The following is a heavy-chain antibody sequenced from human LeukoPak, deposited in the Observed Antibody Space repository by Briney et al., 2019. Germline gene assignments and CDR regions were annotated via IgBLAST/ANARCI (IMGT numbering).Heavy chain of an antibody. J-gene: IGHJ4*02. CDR2: ISYDGSNK. CDR3: ARDVPAADY. V-gene: IGHV3-30*03. CDR1: GFTFSSYG. Sequence: PGGSLRLSCAASGFTFSSYGMHWVRQAPGKGLEWVAVISYDGSNKYYADSVKGRFTISRDNSKNTLYLQMNSLRAEDTAVYYCARDVPAADYWGQGTLVTVSS. D-gene: IGHD2-2*01.